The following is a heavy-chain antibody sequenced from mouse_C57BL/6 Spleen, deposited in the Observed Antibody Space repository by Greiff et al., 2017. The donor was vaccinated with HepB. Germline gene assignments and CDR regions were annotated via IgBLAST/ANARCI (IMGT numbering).Heavy chain of an antibody. D-gene: IGHD2-2*01. J-gene: IGHJ1*03. V-gene: IGHV1-82*01. CDR1: GYAFSSSW. Sequence: LQESGPELVKPGASVKISCKASGYAFSSSWMNWVKQRPGKGLEWIGRIYPGDGDTNYNGKFKGKATLTADKSSSTAYMQLSSLTSEDSAVYFCARLSMVTTYFDVWGTGTTVTVSS. CDR3: ARLSMVTTYFDV. CDR2: IYPGDGDT.